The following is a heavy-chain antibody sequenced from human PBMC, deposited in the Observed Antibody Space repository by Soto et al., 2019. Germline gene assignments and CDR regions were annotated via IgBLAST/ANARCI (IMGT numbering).Heavy chain of an antibody. V-gene: IGHV3-30-3*01. CDR1: GFTFSSYA. CDR2: ISYDGSNK. CDR3: AEGLLRWYTY. Sequence: QVQLVESEGGVVQPGRSLRLSCAASGFTFSSYAMHWVRQAPGKGLEWVAVISYDGSNKYYADSVKGRFTISRDNSKNTLYLQMNSLRAEDTAVYYCAEGLLRWYTYWGQGTLVTVSS. D-gene: IGHD4-17*01. J-gene: IGHJ4*02.